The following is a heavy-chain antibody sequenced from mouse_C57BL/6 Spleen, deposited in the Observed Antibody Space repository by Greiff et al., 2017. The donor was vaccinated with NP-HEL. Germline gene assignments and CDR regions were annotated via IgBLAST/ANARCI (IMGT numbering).Heavy chain of an antibody. Sequence: EVQVVESGGGLVQPKGSLKLSCAASGFSFNTYAMNWVRQAPGKGLEWVARIRSKSNNYATYYADSVKDRFTISRDDSESMLYLQMNNLKTEDTAMYYCVRGDGGTDYWGQGTSVTVSS. CDR1: GFSFNTYA. D-gene: IGHD2-14*01. V-gene: IGHV10-1*01. CDR3: VRGDGGTDY. CDR2: IRSKSNNYAT. J-gene: IGHJ4*01.